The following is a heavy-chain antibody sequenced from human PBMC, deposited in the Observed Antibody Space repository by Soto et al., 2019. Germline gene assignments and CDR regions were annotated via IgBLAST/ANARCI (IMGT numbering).Heavy chain of an antibody. CDR2: IYPGDSDT. CDR3: AASIFYYGMGV. J-gene: IGHJ6*02. V-gene: IGHV5-51*01. CDR1: GYTFTNYW. Sequence: GESLKISCKGSGYTFTNYWIGWVRQMPGKGPEWMGIIYPGDSDTKYNPSFQGQVTISADKSITTTYLQWSSLKASDTAIYYCAASIFYYGMGVWGQGTTVTVS.